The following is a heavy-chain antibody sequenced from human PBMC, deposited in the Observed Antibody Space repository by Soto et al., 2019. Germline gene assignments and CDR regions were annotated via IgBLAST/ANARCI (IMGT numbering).Heavy chain of an antibody. CDR2: IRSSGSNT. Sequence: GGSLRLSCAASGFTFSSYSMNWVRQAPGKGLEWVSYIRSSGSNTYYADSVKGRFTISRDNAKNSLYLQMNSLRAEDTAVYYCASLAFDCSGGSCYSNYYYYGMDVWGQGTTVTVSS. V-gene: IGHV3-21*01. J-gene: IGHJ6*02. CDR3: ASLAFDCSGGSCYSNYYYYGMDV. CDR1: GFTFSSYS. D-gene: IGHD2-15*01.